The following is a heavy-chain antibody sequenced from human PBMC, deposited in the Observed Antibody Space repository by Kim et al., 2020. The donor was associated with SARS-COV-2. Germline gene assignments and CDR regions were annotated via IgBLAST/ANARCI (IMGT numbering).Heavy chain of an antibody. CDR3: ARVGLGGGSGSYCFDY. Sequence: ASVKVSCKASGYTFTSYAMHWVRQAPGQRLEWMGWINAGNGNTKYSQKFQGRVTITRDTSASTAYMELSSLRSEDTAVYYCARVGLGGGSGSYCFDYWGQGTLVTVSS. D-gene: IGHD3-10*01. CDR2: INAGNGNT. CDR1: GYTFTSYA. V-gene: IGHV1-3*01. J-gene: IGHJ4*02.